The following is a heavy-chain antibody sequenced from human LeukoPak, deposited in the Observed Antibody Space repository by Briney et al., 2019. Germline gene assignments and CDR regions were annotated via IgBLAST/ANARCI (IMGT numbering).Heavy chain of an antibody. D-gene: IGHD3-16*01. CDR2: IYHSGST. CDR3: ARARSWGYFDY. CDR1: GGSISSSNW. Sequence: NSSGTLSLTCAVSGGSISSSNWWSWVRQPPGKGLEWIGEIYHSGSTNYNPSLKSRVTISVDTSKNQFSLKMRSGTAADTAVYYCARARSWGYFDYWGQGTLVTVSS. J-gene: IGHJ4*02. V-gene: IGHV4-4*02.